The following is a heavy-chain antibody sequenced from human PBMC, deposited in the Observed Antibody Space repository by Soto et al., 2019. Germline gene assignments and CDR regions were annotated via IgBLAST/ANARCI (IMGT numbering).Heavy chain of an antibody. Sequence: QLQLQESGSGLVKPSQTLSLTCAVSGGSISSGGYSWNWIRQPPGKGLEWIGYIYHSGSTYYNPSLKSRVTISVDRSKNQFSLKLSSVTAADTAVYYCARDLGYCSSTSCYLGWFDPWGQGTLVTVSS. J-gene: IGHJ5*02. CDR2: IYHSGST. CDR3: ARDLGYCSSTSCYLGWFDP. V-gene: IGHV4-30-2*01. D-gene: IGHD2-2*01. CDR1: GGSISSGGYS.